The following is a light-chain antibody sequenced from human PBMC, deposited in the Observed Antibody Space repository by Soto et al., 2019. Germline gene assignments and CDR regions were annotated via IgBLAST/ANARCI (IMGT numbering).Light chain of an antibody. V-gene: IGLV1-47*01. J-gene: IGLJ1*01. Sequence: VLNQPPSASGVPGQGVTLSCSGNSSNIGSDYVYWYQQFPGTAPKLLIYRNNQRPSGVPDRFSGSKSGNTASLTISGLQAEDEADYYCSSYTSSNTYVFGTGTKVTVL. CDR3: SSYTSSNTYV. CDR1: SSNIGSDY. CDR2: RNN.